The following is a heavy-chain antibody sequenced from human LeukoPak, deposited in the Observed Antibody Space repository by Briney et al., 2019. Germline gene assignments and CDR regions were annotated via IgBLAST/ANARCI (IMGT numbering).Heavy chain of an antibody. V-gene: IGHV3-30*18. CDR1: GFTFTNYS. J-gene: IGHJ4*02. Sequence: PGGSLRLFCAASGFTFTNYSMNWVRQAPGKGLEWVAVISYDGSNTYYADSVKGRFTISRDNSKNMLYLQMNSLRAEDTAVYYCAKPYYYGSRSYMDYWGQGTLVTVSS. CDR2: ISYDGSNT. CDR3: AKPYYYGSRSYMDY. D-gene: IGHD3-10*01.